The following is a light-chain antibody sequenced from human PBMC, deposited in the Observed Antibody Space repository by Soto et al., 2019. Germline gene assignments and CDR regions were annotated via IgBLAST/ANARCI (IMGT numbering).Light chain of an antibody. V-gene: IGKV3-11*01. CDR3: QQYGSSPWT. CDR1: QSVSSY. J-gene: IGKJ1*01. Sequence: EIVFTQSPATLSLSPGERATLSCRASQSVSSYLAWYQQKPGQAPRLLIYDASKRATGIPARFSGSGFGTDYTLTISSLEPEDFAVYYCQQYGSSPWTFGQGTKVDIK. CDR2: DAS.